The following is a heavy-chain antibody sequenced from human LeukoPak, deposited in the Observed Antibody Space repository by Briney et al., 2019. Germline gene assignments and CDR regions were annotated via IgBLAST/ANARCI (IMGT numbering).Heavy chain of an antibody. V-gene: IGHV3-48*04. CDR2: ISSSSSTI. CDR3: AKGRTKYWYFDL. CDR1: GFTFSSYS. J-gene: IGHJ2*01. Sequence: GGSLRLSCAASGFTFSSYSMIWVRQAPGKGLEWVSYISSSSSTIYYADSVKGRFTISRDNAKNSLYLQMNSLRAEDTAVYYCAKGRTKYWYFDLWGRGTLVTVSS.